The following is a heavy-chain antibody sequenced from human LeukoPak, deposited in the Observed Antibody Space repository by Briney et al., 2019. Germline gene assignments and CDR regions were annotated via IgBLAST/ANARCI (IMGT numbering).Heavy chain of an antibody. V-gene: IGHV1-18*01. CDR2: ISAYNGNT. J-gene: IGHJ4*02. Sequence: ASVKVSCKASGYTFTSYGISWVRQAPGQGLEWMGWISAYNGNTNYAQKLQGRVTMTTDTSTSTAYMELRSLRSDDTAVYYCARPANHYYGSGSYYDYWGQGTLVTVSS. D-gene: IGHD3-10*01. CDR1: GYTFTSYG. CDR3: ARPANHYYGSGSYYDY.